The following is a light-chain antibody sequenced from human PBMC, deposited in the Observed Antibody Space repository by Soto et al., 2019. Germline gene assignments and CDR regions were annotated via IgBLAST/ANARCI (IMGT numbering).Light chain of an antibody. Sequence: EIFMTQSPATLSVSPGEKVILSCRASESVGSPLAWYQQKPGPAPSLLIRGASTRATGVPARFSGSGSGKEFTLTIRSLQSEEFAVYYGQQYSTSLTFGGGTTLEIK. V-gene: IGKV3-15*01. CDR1: ESVGSP. CDR2: GAS. CDR3: QQYSTSLT. J-gene: IGKJ4*02.